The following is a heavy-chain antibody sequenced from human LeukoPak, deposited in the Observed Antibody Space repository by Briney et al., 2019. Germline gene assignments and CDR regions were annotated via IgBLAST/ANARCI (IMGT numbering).Heavy chain of an antibody. CDR2: ISYSGST. D-gene: IGHD6-13*01. CDR1: GGSISSYY. J-gene: IGHJ4*02. CDR3: ARHLVQYRSTRCWGF. Sequence: PSETLSLTCTVSGGSISSYYWSWIRQPPGKGLEWIGDISYSGSTNYNPSLRSRVTISVDTSNNRFSLKLRSVTAADTAVYYCARHLVQYRSTRCWGFWGQGTLVTVSS. V-gene: IGHV4-59*08.